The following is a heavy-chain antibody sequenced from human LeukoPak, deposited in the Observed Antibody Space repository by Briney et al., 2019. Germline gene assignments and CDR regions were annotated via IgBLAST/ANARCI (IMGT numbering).Heavy chain of an antibody. CDR3: AKRTGVGYVDY. V-gene: IGHV3-23*01. J-gene: IGHJ4*02. CDR1: GFTFSNSA. Sequence: GGSLRLSCAASGFTFSNSAMTWVRQAPGKGLEWVSAISGSGDKIHYADSVKGRFTISRDNSKNTLYLQMNSLRVEDTAIYYCAKRTGVGYVDYWGQGTLVTVSS. D-gene: IGHD1-14*01. CDR2: ISGSGDKI.